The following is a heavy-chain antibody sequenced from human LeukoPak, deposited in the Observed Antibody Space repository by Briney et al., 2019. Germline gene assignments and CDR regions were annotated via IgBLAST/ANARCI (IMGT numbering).Heavy chain of an antibody. J-gene: IGHJ4*02. Sequence: PGGSLRLSCAASGFTFSSYGMHWVRQAPGKGLEWVAVIWYDGSNKYYADSVKGRFTISRDNSKNTLYLQMNSLRAEDTAVYYCARGSATTVGTYFDYWGQGTLVTVSS. D-gene: IGHD4-23*01. CDR2: IWYDGSNK. CDR3: ARGSATTVGTYFDY. CDR1: GFTFSSYG. V-gene: IGHV3-33*01.